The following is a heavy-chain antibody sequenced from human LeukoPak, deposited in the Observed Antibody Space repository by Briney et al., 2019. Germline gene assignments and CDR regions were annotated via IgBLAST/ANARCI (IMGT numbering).Heavy chain of an antibody. CDR2: IYHSGIT. J-gene: IGHJ5*02. CDR1: GYSISSGYY. D-gene: IGHD2-2*01. V-gene: IGHV4-38-2*02. CDR3: ARVLSYCSSTSCSRLFDP. Sequence: PSETLSLTCNVSGYSISSGYYWGWIRQPPGKGLEWIGSIYHSGITYYNSSLKSRVTISVDTSKNQFSLKLSSVTAADTAVYYCARVLSYCSSTSCSRLFDPWGQGTLVTVSS.